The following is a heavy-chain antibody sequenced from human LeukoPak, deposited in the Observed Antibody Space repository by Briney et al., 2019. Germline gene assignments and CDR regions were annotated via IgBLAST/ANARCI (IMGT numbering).Heavy chain of an antibody. CDR2: IYYSGST. J-gene: IGHJ6*02. Sequence: SETLSLTCTVSGGSISSSSYYWGWIRQPAGKGLEWIASIYYSGSTYYNPSLKSRVTISVDTSKNQFSLKLSSVTAADTAVYYCARLTDCSSTSCYYYYYGMDVWGQGTTVTVSS. CDR1: GGSISSSSYY. D-gene: IGHD2-2*01. V-gene: IGHV4-39*01. CDR3: ARLTDCSSTSCYYYYYGMDV.